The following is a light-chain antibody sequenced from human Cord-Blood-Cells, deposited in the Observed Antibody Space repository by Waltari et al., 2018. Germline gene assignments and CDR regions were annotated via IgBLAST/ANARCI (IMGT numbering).Light chain of an antibody. CDR1: NIGSKS. J-gene: IGLJ2*01. Sequence: SYVLTQPPSVSVAPGKTARITCGGNNIGSKSVHWYQQKPGQAPVLVDYDDSDRPSGIPERFSGSNSGNTATLTISRVEAGDEADYYCQVWDSSSDHPEFGGGTKLTVL. V-gene: IGLV3-21*03. CDR2: DDS. CDR3: QVWDSSSDHPE.